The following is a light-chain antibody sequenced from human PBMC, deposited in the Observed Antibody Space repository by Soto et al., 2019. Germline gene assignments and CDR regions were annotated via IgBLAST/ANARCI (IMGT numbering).Light chain of an antibody. J-gene: IGLJ1*01. Sequence: QSVLTQPPSVSXAPGQRVTISCTGSSSNIGSVYDVHWYQQLPGAAPKLLIYGNNNRPSGVPDRFFGSKSGTSASLAITGLQAEDEADYYCQSYDSSLSGYVFGTGTKVTVL. CDR2: GNN. V-gene: IGLV1-40*01. CDR1: SSNIGSVYD. CDR3: QSYDSSLSGYV.